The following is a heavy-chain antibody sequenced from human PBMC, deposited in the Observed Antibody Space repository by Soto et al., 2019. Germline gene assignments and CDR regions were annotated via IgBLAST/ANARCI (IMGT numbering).Heavy chain of an antibody. Sequence: SETLSLTCTVSGGSISSGGYYWSWIRQHPGKGLEWIGYIYYSGSTYYNPSLKSRVTISVDTSKNQFSLKLSSATAADTAVYYCAREGTRTYYYGMDVWGQGTTVTVSS. CDR3: AREGTRTYYYGMDV. V-gene: IGHV4-31*03. CDR2: IYYSGST. J-gene: IGHJ6*02. D-gene: IGHD1-1*01. CDR1: GGSISSGGYY.